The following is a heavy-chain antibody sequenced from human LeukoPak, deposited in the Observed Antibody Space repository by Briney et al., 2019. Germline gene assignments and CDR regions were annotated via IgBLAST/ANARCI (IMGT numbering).Heavy chain of an antibody. CDR3: ARGIMYSSSWYSGYNWFDP. CDR1: GDSISNSHW. J-gene: IGHJ5*02. V-gene: IGHV4-31*11. D-gene: IGHD6-13*01. CDR2: IYYSGST. Sequence: NPSETLSLTCAVSGDSISNSHWWSWVRQHPGKGLEWIGYIYYSGSTYYNPSLKSRVTISVDTSKNQFSLKLSSVTAADTAVYYCARGIMYSSSWYSGYNWFDPWGQGTLVTVSS.